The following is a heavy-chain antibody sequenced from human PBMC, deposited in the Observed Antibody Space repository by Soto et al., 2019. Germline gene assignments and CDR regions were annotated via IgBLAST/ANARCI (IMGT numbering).Heavy chain of an antibody. CDR1: GFIFSNAW. V-gene: IGHV3-15*07. CDR3: AKPRIAAAGPIDY. D-gene: IGHD6-13*01. J-gene: IGHJ4*02. Sequence: GGSLRLSCAASGFIFSNAWINWVRQVPGKGLEWVGRIKSKINGGTADYAAPVQGRFAVSRDDSKNMVFLQMNSLKTEDTGIYYCAKPRIAAAGPIDYWGQGTLVTVSS. CDR2: IKSKINGGTA.